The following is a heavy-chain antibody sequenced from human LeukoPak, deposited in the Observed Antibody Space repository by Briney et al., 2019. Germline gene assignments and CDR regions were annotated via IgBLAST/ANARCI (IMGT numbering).Heavy chain of an antibody. CDR2: ISSSSSYI. V-gene: IGHV3-21*01. D-gene: IGHD2-15*01. J-gene: IGHJ4*02. CDR3: ARDRRRSGVDY. Sequence: GGSLRLSCAASGFTFSSYSMNWVRQAPGKGLEWVSSISSSSSYIYYADSVKGRFTISRDNAKNSLYLQMNSLRAEDTAVYYCARDRRRSGVDYWGQGTLVTVSS. CDR1: GFTFSSYS.